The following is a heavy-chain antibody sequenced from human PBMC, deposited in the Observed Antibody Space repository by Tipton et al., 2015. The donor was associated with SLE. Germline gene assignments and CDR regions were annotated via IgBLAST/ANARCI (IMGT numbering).Heavy chain of an antibody. Sequence: SLRLSCAASGFTFGDYAMHWVRQVPGKGLEWVSGISRNSGSIGYADSVKGRFTISRDNAKNSLYLQMNSLRIEDTALYYCAKDRYSSNWYVFHGMDVWGQGTTVTVS. D-gene: IGHD6-13*01. CDR2: ISRNSGSI. V-gene: IGHV3-9*01. CDR1: GFTFGDYA. J-gene: IGHJ6*02. CDR3: AKDRYSSNWYVFHGMDV.